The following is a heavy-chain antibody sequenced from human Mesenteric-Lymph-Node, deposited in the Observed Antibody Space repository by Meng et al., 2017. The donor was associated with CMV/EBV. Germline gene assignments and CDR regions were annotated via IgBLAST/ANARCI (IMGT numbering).Heavy chain of an antibody. CDR1: GFTFDDYA. D-gene: IGHD3-22*01. J-gene: IGHJ6*02. V-gene: IGHV3-9*01. CDR3: AKDTESYDSSARYGMDV. CDR2: ISWNSGSI. Sequence: SLKISCAASGFTFDDYAMHWVRQAPGKGLEWVSGISWNSGSIGYADSVKGRFTISRDNAKNSLYLQMNSLRAEDTALYYCAKDTESYDSSARYGMDVWGQGTTVTVSS.